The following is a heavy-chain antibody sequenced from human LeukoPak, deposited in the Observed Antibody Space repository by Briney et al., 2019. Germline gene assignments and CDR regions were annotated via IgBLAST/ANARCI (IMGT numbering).Heavy chain of an antibody. D-gene: IGHD3-10*01. CDR3: ARSLVRGVNWFDP. V-gene: IGHV1-2*02. Sequence: ASVKVSCKASGFTFTGYYMHWVRQAPGQGPEWLGWINPNSGDTNYAQKFQGRVTMTRDTSISTAYMELSRLRSDDTAVYYCARSLVRGVNWFDPWGQGTLVTVSS. J-gene: IGHJ5*02. CDR2: INPNSGDT. CDR1: GFTFTGYY.